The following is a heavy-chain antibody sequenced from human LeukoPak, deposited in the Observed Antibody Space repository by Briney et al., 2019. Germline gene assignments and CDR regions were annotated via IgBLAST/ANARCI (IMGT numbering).Heavy chain of an antibody. CDR3: ARGHQVYCTNGVCYSGLFYN. V-gene: IGHV3-74*01. D-gene: IGHD2-8*01. Sequence: GGSLRLSCAASGFTFSSYWMHWVRQAPGKGLVWVSRINSDGSSTSYADSVKGRFTISRDNAKNTPYLQMNSLRAEDTAVYYCARGHQVYCTNGVCYSGLFYNWGQGTLVTVSS. CDR2: INSDGSST. CDR1: GFTFSSYW. J-gene: IGHJ4*02.